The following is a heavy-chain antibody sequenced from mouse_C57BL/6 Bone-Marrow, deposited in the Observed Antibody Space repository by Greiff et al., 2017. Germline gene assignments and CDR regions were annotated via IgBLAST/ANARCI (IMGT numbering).Heavy chain of an antibody. CDR3: TTWGLLRPYYFNY. J-gene: IGHJ2*01. V-gene: IGHV14-1*01. D-gene: IGHD2-3*01. CDR2: IDPEDGDT. CDR1: GFNIKDYY. Sequence: EVKLQESGAELVRPGASVKLSCTASGFNIKDYYMHWVKQRPEQGLEWIGRIDPEDGDTEYAPKFQGKATMTADTSSNTAYLQLSSLTSEDTAVYYCTTWGLLRPYYFNYWGQGTTLTVSS.